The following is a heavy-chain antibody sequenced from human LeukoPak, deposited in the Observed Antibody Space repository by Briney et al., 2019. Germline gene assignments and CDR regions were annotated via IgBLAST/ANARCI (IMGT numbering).Heavy chain of an antibody. J-gene: IGHJ6*02. CDR2: MNPNSGNT. CDR1: GYTFTSYD. Sequence: ASVKVSCKASGYTFTSYDINWVRQATGQGLEWMGWMNPNSGNTGYAQKFQSRVTMTRNTSISTAYMELSNLRSEDTAVYYCATSEPCPISAITLWYYYYGMDVWGQGTTVTVSS. D-gene: IGHD1-14*01. CDR3: ATSEPCPISAITLWYYYYGMDV. V-gene: IGHV1-8*01.